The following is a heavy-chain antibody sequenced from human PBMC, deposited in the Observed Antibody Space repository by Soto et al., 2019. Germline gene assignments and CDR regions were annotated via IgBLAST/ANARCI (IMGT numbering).Heavy chain of an antibody. V-gene: IGHV4-39*01. J-gene: IGHJ4*02. D-gene: IGHD2-8*01. Sequence: QLQLQESGPGLVKPSETLSLTCTVSGGSISSSGYYWGWIRQPPGKGLEWIGSIYYSGSTYYNPSLKSRVTISVDTSKNQFSLKLSSVTAADTAVYYCARQDIVLMVYANDYWGQGTLVTVSS. CDR3: ARQDIVLMVYANDY. CDR2: IYYSGST. CDR1: GGSISSSGYY.